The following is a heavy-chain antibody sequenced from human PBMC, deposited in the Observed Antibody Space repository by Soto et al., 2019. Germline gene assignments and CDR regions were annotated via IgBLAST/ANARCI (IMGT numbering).Heavy chain of an antibody. J-gene: IGHJ4*02. CDR3: ARQIRYTYGLFPRYIDQ. Sequence: SETLSLTCSVSGASISSDNYYWGWIRQTPGKGLEWIGSLYYRGNTYYNPSLKSRLTSSVDPSKRQFSLTLSSVTAADSAMYFCARQIRYTYGLFPRYIDQWGQGTRVTVSS. CDR1: GASISSDNYY. D-gene: IGHD5-18*01. V-gene: IGHV4-39*01. CDR2: LYYRGNT.